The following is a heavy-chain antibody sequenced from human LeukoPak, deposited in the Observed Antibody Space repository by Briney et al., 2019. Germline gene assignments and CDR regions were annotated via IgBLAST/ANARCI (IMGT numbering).Heavy chain of an antibody. V-gene: IGHV1-8*01. CDR3: ARATRMVAATVYYYGMDV. CDR1: GYTFTSYD. Sequence: ASVKVSCKASGYTFTSYDINWVRQATGQGLEWMGWVNPNSGNTGYAQKFQGRVTMTRNTSISTAYMELSSLRSEDTAVYYCARATRMVAATVYYYGMDVWGQGTTVTVSS. CDR2: VNPNSGNT. D-gene: IGHD2-15*01. J-gene: IGHJ6*02.